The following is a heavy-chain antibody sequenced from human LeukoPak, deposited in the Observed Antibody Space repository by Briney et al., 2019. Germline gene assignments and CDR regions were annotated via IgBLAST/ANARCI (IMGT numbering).Heavy chain of an antibody. Sequence: GGSLRLSCAASGFTFSSYTMSWVRQAPGKGLEWVSTITTSDGNTYYADSVKGRFTISRDNAKNSLYLQMNSLRAEDTAVYYCARGRIASPGTFDYWGQGTLVTVSS. CDR2: ITTSDGNT. CDR3: ARGRIASPGTFDY. D-gene: IGHD6-13*01. CDR1: GFTFSSYT. J-gene: IGHJ4*02. V-gene: IGHV3-23*01.